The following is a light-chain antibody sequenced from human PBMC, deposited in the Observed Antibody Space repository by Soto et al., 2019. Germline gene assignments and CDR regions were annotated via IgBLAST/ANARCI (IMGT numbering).Light chain of an antibody. CDR2: WAS. Sequence: DIVMTQSPDSLAVSLGARATINCKSSQSLLYRSNNKNYLAWYQQKPGQPPKLLIYWASTRQSGVPDRFSGSGSGTDFTLTISSLQTEDVAVYYCQQYSSPPRTFGQGTKVDIK. CDR3: QQYSSPPRT. V-gene: IGKV4-1*01. CDR1: QSLLYRSNNKNY. J-gene: IGKJ1*01.